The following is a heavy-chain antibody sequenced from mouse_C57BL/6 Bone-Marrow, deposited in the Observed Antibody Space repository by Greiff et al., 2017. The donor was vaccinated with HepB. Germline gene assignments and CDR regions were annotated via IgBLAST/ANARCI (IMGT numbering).Heavy chain of an antibody. CDR3: ERWGGHSTVGTRFAY. J-gene: IGHJ3*01. Sequence: QVQLQQSGAELMKPGASVKLSCKATGYTFTGYWIEWVKQRPGHGLEWIGEILPGSGSTNYNEKFKGKATLTADTSSNTAYMQLSSLTAEDSAIYKCERWGGHSTVGTRFAYWGQGTLVTVSA. D-gene: IGHD2-2*01. CDR1: GYTFTGYW. CDR2: ILPGSGST. V-gene: IGHV1-9*01.